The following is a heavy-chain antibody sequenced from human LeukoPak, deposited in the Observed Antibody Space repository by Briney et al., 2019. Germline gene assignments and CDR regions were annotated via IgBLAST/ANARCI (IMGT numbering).Heavy chain of an antibody. CDR1: GGSFSGYY. CDR2: INHSGST. J-gene: IGHJ4*02. V-gene: IGHV4-34*01. Sequence: SETLSLTCAVYGGSFSGYYWSWIRQPPGKGLEWIGEINHSGSTNYNPSLESRVTISVDTSKNQFSLKLSSVTAADTAVYYCASGRPLGYWGQGTLVTVSS. CDR3: ASGRPLGY. D-gene: IGHD3-16*01.